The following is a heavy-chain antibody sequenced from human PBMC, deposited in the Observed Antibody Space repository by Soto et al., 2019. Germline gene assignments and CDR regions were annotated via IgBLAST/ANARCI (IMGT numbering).Heavy chain of an antibody. J-gene: IGHJ6*02. CDR3: ARDRHCSGGSCFYYGMDV. Sequence: PGGSLRLSCAASGFTVSSNYMSWVRQAPGKWLEWVSVTYSGGNTYYADSVKGRFTISRDNPKNTLYLQMNSLRAEDTAVYYCARDRHCSGGSCFYYGMDVWGQGTTVTVSS. D-gene: IGHD2-15*01. CDR1: GFTVSSNY. V-gene: IGHV3-66*01. CDR2: TYSGGNT.